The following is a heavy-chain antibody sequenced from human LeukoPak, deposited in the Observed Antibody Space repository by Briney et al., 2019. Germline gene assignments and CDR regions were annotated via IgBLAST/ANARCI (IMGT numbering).Heavy chain of an antibody. V-gene: IGHV1-2*02. CDR3: ANENYYDSSGFVY. CDR1: GYTFTGYY. J-gene: IGHJ4*02. D-gene: IGHD3-22*01. CDR2: INPNSGGT. Sequence: ASVKVSCKASGYTFTGYYMHWVRQAPGQGLEWMGWINPNSGGTNYAQNFQGRVTMTRDTSITTAYMEPSRLRSDDTAVYFCANENYYDSSGFVYWGQGTLVTVSS.